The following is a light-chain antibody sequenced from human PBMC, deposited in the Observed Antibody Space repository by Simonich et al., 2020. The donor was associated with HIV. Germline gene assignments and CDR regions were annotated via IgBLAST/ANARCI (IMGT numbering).Light chain of an antibody. CDR2: DVS. V-gene: IGLV2-14*03. J-gene: IGLJ3*02. CDR1: SSDIGAYNY. CDR3: TSYATITTRWV. Sequence: QSALTQPASLSGSPGQSITISCTGTSSDIGAYNYVSWYQQHPGKAPKLMIYDVSKRPSGVSNRFSGSKSGNTASLTISGLQVEDEAVYYCTSYATITTRWVFGGGTKLTVL.